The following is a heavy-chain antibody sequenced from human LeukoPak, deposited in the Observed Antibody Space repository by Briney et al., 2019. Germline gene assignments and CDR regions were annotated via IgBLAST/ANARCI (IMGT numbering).Heavy chain of an antibody. CDR3: AKDGIQLWLWSVDY. J-gene: IGHJ4*02. CDR1: GFTFSSYG. D-gene: IGHD5-18*01. CDR2: ISGSGGST. Sequence: PGGSLRLSCAASGFTFSSYGMSWVRQAPGKGLEWVSAISGSGGSTYYADSVKGRFTISRDNSKNTLYLQMNSLRAEDTAVYYCAKDGIQLWLWSVDYWGQGTLVTVSS. V-gene: IGHV3-23*01.